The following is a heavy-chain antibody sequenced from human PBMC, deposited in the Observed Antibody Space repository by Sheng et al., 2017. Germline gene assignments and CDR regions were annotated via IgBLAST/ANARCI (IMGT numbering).Heavy chain of an antibody. CDR2: ISWNSGSI. Sequence: EVQLVESGGGLVQPGRSLRLSCAASGFTFDDYAMHWVRQAPGKGLEWVSGISWNSGSIGYADSVKGRFTISRDNAKNSLYLQMNSLRAEDMALYYCAKDMGSYGYYDAFDIWGQGTMVTVSS. J-gene: IGHJ3*02. V-gene: IGHV3-9*03. CDR1: GFTFDDYA. CDR3: AKDMGSYGYYDAFDI. D-gene: IGHD5-18*01.